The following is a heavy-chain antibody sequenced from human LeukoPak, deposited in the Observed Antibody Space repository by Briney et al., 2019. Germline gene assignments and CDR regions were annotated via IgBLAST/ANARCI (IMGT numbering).Heavy chain of an antibody. CDR1: GYTFTGYD. Sequence: GASVKVSCKAPGYTFTGYDINWVRQAIGQGLEWMGWMNPSTGDTGYAQKFQGRVTMTRNTSVDTAFMELSGLGSEDTAVYYCTRGSLSGSSRDYWGQGTLVTVSS. CDR3: TRGSLSGSSRDY. CDR2: MNPSTGDT. D-gene: IGHD1-26*01. J-gene: IGHJ4*02. V-gene: IGHV1-8*01.